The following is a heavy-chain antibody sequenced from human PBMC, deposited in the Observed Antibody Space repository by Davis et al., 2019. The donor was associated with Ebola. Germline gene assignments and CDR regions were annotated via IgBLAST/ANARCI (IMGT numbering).Heavy chain of an antibody. V-gene: IGHV4-31*03. CDR2: IYYSGST. J-gene: IGHJ4*02. D-gene: IGHD1-26*01. CDR3: SRGEDGVGPGKY. Sequence: PSETLSLTCTVSGGSISSGGYYWSWIRQHPGKGLEWIGYIYYSGSTYYHPSLKSRVTISVDASKNQFSLLLTSVTAADMAVYYCSRGEDGVGPGKYWGQGTLVTVSS. CDR1: GGSISSGGYY.